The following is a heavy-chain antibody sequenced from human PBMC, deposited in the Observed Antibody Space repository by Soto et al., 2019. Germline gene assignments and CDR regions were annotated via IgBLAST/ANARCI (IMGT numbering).Heavy chain of an antibody. V-gene: IGHV1-8*01. Sequence: ASVKVSCKASGYTFTSYDINWVRQATGQGLEWMGWMNPNSGNTGYAQKFQGRVTMTRNTSISTAYMELSSLRSEGTAAYYCASPTLARQQLVHGYYYYGMDVWGQGTTVTVSS. CDR2: MNPNSGNT. CDR3: ASPTLARQQLVHGYYYYGMDV. D-gene: IGHD6-13*01. J-gene: IGHJ6*02. CDR1: GYTFTSYD.